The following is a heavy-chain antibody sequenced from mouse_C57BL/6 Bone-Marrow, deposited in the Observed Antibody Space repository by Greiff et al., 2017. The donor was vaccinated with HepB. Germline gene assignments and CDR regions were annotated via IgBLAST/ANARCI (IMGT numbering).Heavy chain of an antibody. CDR1: GYTFTSYW. CDR3: ARDDYERNWFAY. J-gene: IGHJ3*01. Sequence: QVQLKQSGAELAKPGASVKLSCKASGYTFTSYWMHWVKQRPGQGLEWIGYINPSSGYTKYSQKFKDKATLTADKSSSTAYMQLSSLTYEDSAVYYCARDDYERNWFAYWGQGTLVTVSA. V-gene: IGHV1-7*01. D-gene: IGHD2-4*01. CDR2: INPSSGYT.